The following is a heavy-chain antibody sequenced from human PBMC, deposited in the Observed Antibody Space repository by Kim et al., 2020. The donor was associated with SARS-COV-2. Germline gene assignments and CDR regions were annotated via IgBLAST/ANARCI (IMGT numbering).Heavy chain of an antibody. Sequence: GGSLRLSCAASGFTFSSYWMGWVRQAPGKGLEWVANIKQDGSEKYYVESVKGRFTVARDNAKNSVFLQMNSLRADDTAVYYCARGHYGSWGQGTLVSVSS. J-gene: IGHJ4*02. CDR3: ARGHYGS. CDR2: IKQDGSEK. CDR1: GFTFSSYW. V-gene: IGHV3-7*04.